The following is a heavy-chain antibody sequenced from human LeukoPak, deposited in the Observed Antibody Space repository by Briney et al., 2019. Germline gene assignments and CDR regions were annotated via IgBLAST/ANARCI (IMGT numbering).Heavy chain of an antibody. CDR3: LRYGSANYENSLDF. J-gene: IGHJ4*02. CDR2: INHSGST. D-gene: IGHD3-10*01. Sequence: SETLSLTCTVSGGSISSGTFYWGWIRQPPGKGLEWIGGINHSGSTYCNPSLRSRGTMSVTTSKHHFSLKLSSVTAADTAIYFCLRYGSANYENSLDFWGQGTLVTVSS. V-gene: IGHV4-39*02. CDR1: GGSISSGTFY.